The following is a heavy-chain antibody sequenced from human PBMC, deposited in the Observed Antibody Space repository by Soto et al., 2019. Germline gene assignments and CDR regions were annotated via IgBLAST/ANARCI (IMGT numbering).Heavy chain of an antibody. J-gene: IGHJ4*02. Sequence: GASVKVSCKASGGTFSSYAISWVRQAPGQGLEWMGGIIPIFGTANYAQKFQGRVTITADESTSTAYMELSSLRSEDTAVYYCARHCSGGSCYLGTYYFDYWGQGTLVTVSS. CDR2: IIPIFGTA. V-gene: IGHV1-69*13. CDR3: ARHCSGGSCYLGTYYFDY. CDR1: GGTFSSYA. D-gene: IGHD2-15*01.